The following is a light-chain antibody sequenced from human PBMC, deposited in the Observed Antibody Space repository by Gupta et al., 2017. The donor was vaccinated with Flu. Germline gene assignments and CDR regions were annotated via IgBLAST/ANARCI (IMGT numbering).Light chain of an antibody. J-gene: IGKJ1*01. Sequence: EIRMTQSPATLSASPGDTATPSCRASQGLGSNVAWYQQKPGQTPRLLIYGASSRTTGLPDRFSGGGSGTEFTLTISGLQSEDFGIYYCQQYNTWPTFGQGTTVEVK. CDR1: QGLGSN. CDR3: QQYNTWPT. V-gene: IGKV3-15*01. CDR2: GAS.